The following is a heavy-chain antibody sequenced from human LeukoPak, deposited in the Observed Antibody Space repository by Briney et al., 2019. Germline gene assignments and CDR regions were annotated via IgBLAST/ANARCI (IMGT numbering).Heavy chain of an antibody. J-gene: IGHJ3*02. CDR1: GGTFSSYA. CDR3: TRHRVVEGYDSSGYYYALRAFDI. CDR2: IIPIFGTA. Sequence: ASVKVSCKASGGTFSSYAISWVRQAPGQGLEWMGGIIPIFGTANYAQKFQGRVTITADKSTSTAYMELSSLRSEDTAVYYCTRHRVVEGYDSSGYYYALRAFDIWGQGTMVTVSS. V-gene: IGHV1-69*06. D-gene: IGHD3-22*01.